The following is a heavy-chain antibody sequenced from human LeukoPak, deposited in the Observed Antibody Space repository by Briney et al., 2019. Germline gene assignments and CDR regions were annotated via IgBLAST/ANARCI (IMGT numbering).Heavy chain of an antibody. V-gene: IGHV2-5*02. CDR3: ALQEGGFDP. J-gene: IGHJ5*02. CDR1: GFSLSTSGVG. CDR2: IYWDDDK. Sequence: SGPTLVEPTQPLTLTCTFSGFSLSTSGVGVGWIRQPPVKALEWLALIYWDDDKRYSPSLKSRLTITKDTSKNQVVLTMTNMDPVDTATYYCALQEGGFDPWGQGTLVTVSS.